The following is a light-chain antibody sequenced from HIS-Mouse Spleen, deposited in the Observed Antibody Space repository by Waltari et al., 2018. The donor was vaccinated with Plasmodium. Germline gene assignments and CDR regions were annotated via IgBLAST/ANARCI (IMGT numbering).Light chain of an antibody. CDR2: DVS. J-gene: IGLJ1*01. CDR3: SSYTSSSTLYYV. Sequence: QSALTQPASVSGSPGQSITISCPGTSSDVGGSNYVSWSQQHPGTSPILMIYDVSNRPSGVSNRFSGSKSGNTASLTISGLQAEDEADYYCSSYTSSSTLYYVFGTGTKVTVL. CDR1: SSDVGGSNY. V-gene: IGLV2-14*03.